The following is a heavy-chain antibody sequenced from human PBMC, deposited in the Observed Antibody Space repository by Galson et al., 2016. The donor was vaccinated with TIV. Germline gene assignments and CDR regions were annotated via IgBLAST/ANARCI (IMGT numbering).Heavy chain of an antibody. CDR1: GYRFSSYW. CDR2: IFPDDSDT. CDR3: ARHFRYSDSSGYHYFDS. J-gene: IGHJ4*02. D-gene: IGHD3-22*01. V-gene: IGHV5-51*01. Sequence: QSGAEVKKPGESLKISCKGSGYRFSSYWIGWVRQRPGKGLEWLGIIFPDDSDTRYSPSLEGQVTFSADKSIRTAYLQWSSLKASDTAIYYCARHFRYSDSSGYHYFDSWGQGTMVTVSS.